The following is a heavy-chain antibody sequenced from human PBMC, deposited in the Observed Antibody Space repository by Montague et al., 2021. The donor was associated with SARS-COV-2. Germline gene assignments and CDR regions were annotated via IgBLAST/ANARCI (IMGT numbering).Heavy chain of an antibody. CDR2: INYGGST. J-gene: IGHJ3*01. V-gene: IGHV4-34*01. D-gene: IGHD3-22*01. CDR3: ARLKRYFDSSGSPSAFDF. CDR1: GGSFSDYH. Sequence: SETLSLTCAVYGGSFSDYHWTWIRQSPGEGLEWIGQINYGGSTKYNPSLKSRVTISIDTSKNQFSLKLTSVTAAETVVYYCARLKRYFDSSGSPSAFDFWGQGTKVTVSS.